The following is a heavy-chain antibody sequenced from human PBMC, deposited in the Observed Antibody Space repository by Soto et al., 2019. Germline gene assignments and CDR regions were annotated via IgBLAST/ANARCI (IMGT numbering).Heavy chain of an antibody. J-gene: IGHJ6*02. V-gene: IGHV5-51*01. CDR1: GYIFTNKW. Sequence: GESLKISCEASGYIFTNKWIGWVRQMPGKGLEWMGIIFPADSDTRYMPSFEGRVSISADKSINTAYLQWSSLESSDTAIYYCATPGGFGMDVWGQGTSVTVS. CDR3: ATPGGFGMDV. D-gene: IGHD1-26*01. CDR2: IFPADSDT.